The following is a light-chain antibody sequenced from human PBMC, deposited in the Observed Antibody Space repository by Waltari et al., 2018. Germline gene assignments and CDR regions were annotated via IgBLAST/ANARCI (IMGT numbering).Light chain of an antibody. CDR2: KAS. V-gene: IGKV1-5*03. CDR1: QSISNW. CDR3: QQYNSYSLLT. J-gene: IGKJ4*01. Sequence: DIQMTQSPSTLSASVGDRVTITCRASQSISNWFAWYQQKPGKAPKLVIYKASTLESGVPSRFSGSGSGTECTLTISSLQPDDFATYYCQQYNSYSLLTFGGGTKVEIK.